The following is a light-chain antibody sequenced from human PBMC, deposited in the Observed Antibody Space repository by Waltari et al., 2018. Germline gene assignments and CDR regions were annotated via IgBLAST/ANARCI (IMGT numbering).Light chain of an antibody. CDR1: ISAVGGYNY. V-gene: IGLV2-14*03. CDR2: DFI. J-gene: IGLJ2*01. Sequence: QSALTQPASVSGSPGQSITISCPGTISAVGGYNYVSCFQQYPVKAPTLMFYDFINRPSWVSNRFSCYNCGNTASLNSCGLQAEYEADYYCSSYISSSTLELFGGGTSLTVL. CDR3: SSYISSSTLEL.